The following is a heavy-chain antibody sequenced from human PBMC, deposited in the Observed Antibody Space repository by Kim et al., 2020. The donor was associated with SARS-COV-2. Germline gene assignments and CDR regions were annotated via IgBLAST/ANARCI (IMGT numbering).Heavy chain of an antibody. J-gene: IGHJ4*02. Sequence: VKGRITISRDNSKNTLYLQMNSLRAEDTAIYYCARDSRGDFWSGYYTFDYWGQGTLVTVSS. CDR3: ARDSRGDFWSGYYTFDY. V-gene: IGHV3-53*01. D-gene: IGHD3-3*01.